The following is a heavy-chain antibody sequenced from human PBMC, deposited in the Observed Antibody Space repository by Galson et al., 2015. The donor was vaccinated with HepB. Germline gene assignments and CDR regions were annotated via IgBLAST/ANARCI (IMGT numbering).Heavy chain of an antibody. D-gene: IGHD6-13*01. J-gene: IGHJ4*02. CDR2: ISYDGSKK. CDR3: ARVVGLAEIGMSGWSPD. V-gene: IGHV3-30*03. CDR1: GIIFNSYA. Sequence: SLRLSCAVSGIIFNSYAMDWARQAPGKGLEWVAFISYDGSKKHYADSVKGRFTISRDNSKNTLFLQMNNMTGEDTGVYYCARVVGLAEIGMSGWSPDWGQGTLVIVSS.